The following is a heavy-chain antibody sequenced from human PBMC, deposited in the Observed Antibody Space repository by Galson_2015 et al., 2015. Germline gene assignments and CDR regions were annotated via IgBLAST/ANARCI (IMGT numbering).Heavy chain of an antibody. D-gene: IGHD3-22*01. CDR3: AKTYSYDSNSYSDWFDP. V-gene: IGHV4-4*02. CDR2: INHGGST. J-gene: IGHJ5*02. Sequence: VRQPPGKGLEWIGEINHGGSTNYNPSLKSRVTISVDKSKNQFSLTLSSVTAADTAVYYCAKTYSYDSNSYSDWFDPWGQGILVTVSS.